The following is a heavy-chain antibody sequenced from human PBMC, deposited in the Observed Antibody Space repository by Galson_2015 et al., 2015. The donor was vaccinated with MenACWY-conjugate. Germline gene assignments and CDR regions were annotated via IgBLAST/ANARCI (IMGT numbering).Heavy chain of an antibody. CDR3: AKTRGASFYFDS. V-gene: IGHV3-74*01. J-gene: IGHJ4*02. CDR1: GFTFSSYG. D-gene: IGHD1-26*01. CDR2: INPAGSST. Sequence: SLRLACAASGFTFSSYGMHWVRQAPGKGLVRVSRINPAGSSTTYADSEKDRFTISRDHAKNTLYLQMNSLRPEDTAVFYCAKTRGASFYFDSWGQGTLVTVSS.